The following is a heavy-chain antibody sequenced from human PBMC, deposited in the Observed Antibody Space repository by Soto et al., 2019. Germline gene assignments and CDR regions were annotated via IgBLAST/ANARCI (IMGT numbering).Heavy chain of an antibody. Sequence: PSETRPRPCALDAGSFSGYFWSWIRQPPGKGLEWIGEINHSGITNYNPSLKSRVTISVDTSKNQFSLKLSSVYGADTAVYYCARRSRASCGYYYFGYWRRGNLITVSS. CDR2: INHSGIT. J-gene: IGHJ4*02. V-gene: IGHV4-34*01. CDR1: AGSFSGYF. D-gene: IGHD3-22*01. CDR3: ARRSRASCGYYYFGY.